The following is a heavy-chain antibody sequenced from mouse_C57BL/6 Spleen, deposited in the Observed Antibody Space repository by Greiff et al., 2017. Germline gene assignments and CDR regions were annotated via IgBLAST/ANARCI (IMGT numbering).Heavy chain of an antibody. CDR1: GFTFSDYY. V-gene: IGHV5-16*01. CDR2: INYDGSST. CDR3: ARDRNGYAMDY. J-gene: IGHJ4*01. Sequence: EVQLVESEGGLVQPGSSMKLSCTASGFTFSDYYMAWVRQVPEKGLEWVANINYDGSSTYYLDSLKSRFIISRDNPKNILYLQMSSLKSEDTATYYCARDRNGYAMDYWGQGTSVTVSS.